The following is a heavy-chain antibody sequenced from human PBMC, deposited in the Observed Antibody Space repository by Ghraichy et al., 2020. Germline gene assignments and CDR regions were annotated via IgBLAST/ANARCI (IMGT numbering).Heavy chain of an antibody. V-gene: IGHV3-64D*06. J-gene: IGHJ4*02. CDR3: VNRPEGYYDNSGYRDH. Sequence: GGSLRLSCSASGFTFRNYAMHWVRQAPGKGLEYISSISSNGGSTYYADSVKGRFTISRDNSKSTLNLQMSSLRAEDTAVYYCVNRPEGYYDNSGYRDHWGQGTLVTVSS. D-gene: IGHD3-22*01. CDR2: ISSNGGST. CDR1: GFTFRNYA.